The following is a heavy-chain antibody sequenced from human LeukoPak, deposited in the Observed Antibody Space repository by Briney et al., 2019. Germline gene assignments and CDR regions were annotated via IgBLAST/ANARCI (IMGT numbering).Heavy chain of an antibody. CDR3: ARRFTSGYWLLYFDY. V-gene: IGHV4-34*01. Sequence: NPSETLSLTCAVNGGSFSAYYWGWIRQPPGKGLEWIGEVNLSGNTNYNPSLKSRVTISLDTSKNQFSLKLSSVTAADTAVYYCARRFTSGYWLLYFDYWGQGTLVTVSS. J-gene: IGHJ4*02. D-gene: IGHD3-22*01. CDR2: VNLSGNT. CDR1: GGSFSAYY.